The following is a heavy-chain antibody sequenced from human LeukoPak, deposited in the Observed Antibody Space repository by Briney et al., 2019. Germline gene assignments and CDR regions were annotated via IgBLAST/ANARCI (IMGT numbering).Heavy chain of an antibody. D-gene: IGHD3-22*01. CDR3: AKGLILAVFDY. Sequence: GGSLRLSCAASGFTFTSYWMTWVRQPPGKGLEWVATIKEDGSVKYYVDSVKGRFTVSRDNSKNTLYLQMNSLRAEDTAVYYCAKGLILAVFDYSGQGTLVTVSS. CDR1: GFTFTSYW. J-gene: IGHJ4*02. CDR2: IKEDGSVK. V-gene: IGHV3-7*01.